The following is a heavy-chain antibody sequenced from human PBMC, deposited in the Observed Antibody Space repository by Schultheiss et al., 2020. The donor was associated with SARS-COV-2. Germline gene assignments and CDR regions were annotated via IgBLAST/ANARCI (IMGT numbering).Heavy chain of an antibody. J-gene: IGHJ4*02. V-gene: IGHV3-30*04. CDR2: ISYDGSNK. CDR3: AKDELGAAAAGSHLDY. D-gene: IGHD6-13*01. CDR1: GFTFSSYA. Sequence: GGSLRLSCSASGFTFSSYAMHWVRQAPGKGLEWVAVISYDGSNKYYADSVKGRFTISRDNSKNTLYLQMNSLRAEDTALYYCAKDELGAAAAGSHLDYWGQGTLVTVSS.